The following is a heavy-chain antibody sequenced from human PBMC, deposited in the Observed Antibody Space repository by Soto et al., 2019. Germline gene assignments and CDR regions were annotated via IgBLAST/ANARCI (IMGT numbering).Heavy chain of an antibody. CDR3: ARATVALDY. Sequence: LSLTCAVYGGSFSGYYWSWIRQPPGKGLEWIGEINHSGSTNYNPSLKSRVTISVDTSKNQFSLKLSSVTAADTAVYYCARATVALDYWGQGILVTVS. V-gene: IGHV4-34*01. J-gene: IGHJ4*02. CDR1: GGSFSGYY. CDR2: INHSGST. D-gene: IGHD4-17*01.